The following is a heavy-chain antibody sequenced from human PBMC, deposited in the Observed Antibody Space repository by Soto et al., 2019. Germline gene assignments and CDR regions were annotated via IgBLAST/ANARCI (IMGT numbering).Heavy chain of an antibody. CDR2: IYHSGST. Sequence: SETLSLTCTVSGASITSYYWSWIRQPPGKGLEWIGYIYHSGSTNYNPSLKSQINISVDTSKNQFSLKLRSVTAADTAVYYCARVDHIAGYPFDYWGQGTLVTVSS. D-gene: IGHD1-1*01. J-gene: IGHJ4*02. CDR1: GASITSYY. CDR3: ARVDHIAGYPFDY. V-gene: IGHV4-59*01.